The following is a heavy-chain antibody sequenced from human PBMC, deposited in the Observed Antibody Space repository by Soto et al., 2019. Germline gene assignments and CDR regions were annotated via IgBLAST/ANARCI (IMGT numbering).Heavy chain of an antibody. J-gene: IGHJ4*01. CDR3: ARVNLWSGYPYYFDY. V-gene: IGHV1-3*05. D-gene: IGHD3-3*01. Sequence: QVQLVQSGAEKTKPGASVKVSCKASGYTFIRSAMHWVRQAPGQRLEWMGWINVANGNTKYSQKFQGRVTITRDTSATTAYMELSSLTSEDTAVYYCARVNLWSGYPYYFDYWGHRTLVTVSS. CDR2: INVANGNT. CDR1: GYTFIRSA.